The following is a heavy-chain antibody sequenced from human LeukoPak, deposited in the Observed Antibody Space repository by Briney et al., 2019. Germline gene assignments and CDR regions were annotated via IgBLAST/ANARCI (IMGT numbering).Heavy chain of an antibody. Sequence: PGGPLRLSCAASGFLFSSYSMNWVRQAPGKGLEWVSYISSSSSTIYYADSVKGRFTISRDNAKNSLYLQMNSLRAEDTAVYYCARGRVGAMYYFDYWGQGTLVTVSS. CDR2: ISSSSSTI. V-gene: IGHV3-48*01. J-gene: IGHJ4*02. CDR3: ARGRVGAMYYFDY. D-gene: IGHD1-26*01. CDR1: GFLFSSYS.